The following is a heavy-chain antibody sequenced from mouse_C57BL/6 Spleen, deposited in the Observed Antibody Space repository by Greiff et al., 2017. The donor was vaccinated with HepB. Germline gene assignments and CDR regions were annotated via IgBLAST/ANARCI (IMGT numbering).Heavy chain of an antibody. Sequence: ESGPGLVKPSQSLSLTCSVTGYSITSGYYWNWIRQFPGNKLEWMGYIGYDGSNNYNPSLKNRISITRDTSKNQFFLKLNSVTTEDTATYYCARIIYYYGSSYNFDYWGQGTTLTVSS. V-gene: IGHV3-6*01. CDR1: GYSITSGYY. CDR2: IGYDGSN. D-gene: IGHD1-1*01. J-gene: IGHJ2*01. CDR3: ARIIYYYGSSYNFDY.